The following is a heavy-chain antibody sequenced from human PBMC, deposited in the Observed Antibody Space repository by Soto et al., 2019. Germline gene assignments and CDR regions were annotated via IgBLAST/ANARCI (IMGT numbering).Heavy chain of an antibody. Sequence: EVQMVETGGGLSQPGGSLRLACAVSGFIVSSKYMTWVRQAPGKGLEWVSVSYTGVSTHYADSAMGRFNISRDSSKNTLYLQMNSLRAEDAAVYYCTTYTGYGMDVWGQGTTVTVSS. CDR3: TTYTGYGMDV. V-gene: IGHV3-53*02. J-gene: IGHJ6*02. CDR2: SYTGVST. D-gene: IGHD3-16*01. CDR1: GFIVSSKY.